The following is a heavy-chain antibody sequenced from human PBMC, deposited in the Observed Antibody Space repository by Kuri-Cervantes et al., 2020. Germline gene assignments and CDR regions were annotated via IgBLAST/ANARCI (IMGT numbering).Heavy chain of an antibody. J-gene: IGHJ4*02. CDR1: GYTFTSYD. V-gene: IGHV1-18*01. CDR2: MNPNSGNT. Sequence: ASVKVSCKAYGYTFTSYDINWVRQATGQGLEWMGWMNPNSGNTNYAQKLQGRVTMTTDTSTSTAYMELRSLRSDDTAVYYCARSRSGWYYFDYWGQGTLVTVSS. D-gene: IGHD6-19*01. CDR3: ARSRSGWYYFDY.